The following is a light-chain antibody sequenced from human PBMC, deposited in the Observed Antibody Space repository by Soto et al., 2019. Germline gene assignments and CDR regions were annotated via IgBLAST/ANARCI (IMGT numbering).Light chain of an antibody. V-gene: IGLV1-47*01. CDR3: AAWDDSLSGVV. CDR2: GSS. Sequence: QSVLTQPPSASGTPGQTIIISCSGSNSIIGSNPVYWYQHLPGTAPRPLIYGSSHRPSGVSDRFSGSKSATSASLAISGLRSEDEGDYYCAAWDDSLSGVVFGGGTKLTVL. CDR1: NSIIGSNP. J-gene: IGLJ2*01.